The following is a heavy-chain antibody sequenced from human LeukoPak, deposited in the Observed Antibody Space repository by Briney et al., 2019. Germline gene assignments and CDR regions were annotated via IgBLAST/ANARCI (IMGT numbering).Heavy chain of an antibody. CDR1: GGSINSHSYY. D-gene: IGHD6-19*01. J-gene: IGHJ3*01. CDR3: ASWGSSGWYLEDAFDV. V-gene: IGHV4-61*02. CDR2: IYISGST. Sequence: SQTLSLTCSVSGGSINSHSYYWSWIRQPAGKGLEWIGRIYISGSTNYNPSLKSRVTISIDTSKSQFSLKLNSVTAADTAVYYCASWGSSGWYLEDAFDVWGQGTMVTVSS.